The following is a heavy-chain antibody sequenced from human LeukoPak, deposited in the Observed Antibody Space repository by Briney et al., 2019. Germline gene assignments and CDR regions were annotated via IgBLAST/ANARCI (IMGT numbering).Heavy chain of an antibody. Sequence: KSSETLSLTCTVSGGSISSYYWSWIRQPAGKGLEWIGRIYTSGSTNYNPSLKSRVTMSVDTSKNQFSLKLSSVTAADTAVYYCAGGRITIFGVVIIDYTDVWGKGTTVTVSS. CDR3: AGGRITIFGVVIIDYTDV. J-gene: IGHJ6*03. CDR2: IYTSGST. CDR1: GGSISSYY. V-gene: IGHV4-4*07. D-gene: IGHD3-3*01.